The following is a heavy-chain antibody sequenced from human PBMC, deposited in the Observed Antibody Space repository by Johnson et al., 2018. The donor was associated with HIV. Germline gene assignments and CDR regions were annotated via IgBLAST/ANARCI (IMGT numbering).Heavy chain of an antibody. CDR1: GFTFSSFG. D-gene: IGHD3-22*01. CDR3: AKRLGFDNRGDQFDI. J-gene: IGHJ3*02. Sequence: QVQLVESGGGVVQPGRSLRLSCAASGFTFSSFGMHWVRQAPGKGLEWVAVVSDHGRTTYFADSVKGRFTISRDNSKNTLYLQMNSLRVEDTAVYYCAKRLGFDNRGDQFDIWGQGAMVTVSS. V-gene: IGHV3-30*18. CDR2: VSDHGRTT.